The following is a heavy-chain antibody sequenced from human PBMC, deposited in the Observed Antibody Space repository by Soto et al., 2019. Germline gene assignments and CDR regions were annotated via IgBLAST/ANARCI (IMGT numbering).Heavy chain of an antibody. Sequence: PSETLSLTCTVSGGSIRNYYWSWIRQPPGKGLEWIGYVYSSGSTHYNPSLQSRVTISADTSKNQVSLKVNSVTAADTAVYYCARDHPHSYGVYYFDYWGKGTPVTVSS. V-gene: IGHV4-59*01. D-gene: IGHD5-18*01. J-gene: IGHJ4*02. CDR3: ARDHPHSYGVYYFDY. CDR1: GGSIRNYY. CDR2: VYSSGST.